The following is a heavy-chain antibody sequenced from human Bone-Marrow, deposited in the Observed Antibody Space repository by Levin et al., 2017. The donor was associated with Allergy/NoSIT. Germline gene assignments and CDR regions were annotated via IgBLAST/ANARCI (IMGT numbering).Heavy chain of an antibody. V-gene: IGHV1-8*01. Sequence: SGESLKISCKASGFSFISYDINWVRQAPGQGLEWMGWVSPKNGDTGYAQKFRGRVAMTTNTSISTAYMELSSLRYEDTALYFCSGAPATGYYGMDVWGQGTTVTVSS. CDR2: VSPKNGDT. CDR3: SGAPATGYYGMDV. D-gene: IGHD2-15*01. CDR1: GFSFISYD. J-gene: IGHJ6*02.